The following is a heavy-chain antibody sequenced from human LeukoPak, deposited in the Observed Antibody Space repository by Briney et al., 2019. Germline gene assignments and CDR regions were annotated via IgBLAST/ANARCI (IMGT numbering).Heavy chain of an antibody. CDR2: IYYSGST. CDR3: ARLGWFPVAWFDP. D-gene: IGHD2-15*01. CDR1: GGSISSHY. Sequence: SETLSLTCTVSGGSISSHYWGWIRQPPGKGLQWIGYIYYSGSTNYNPSLKSRVTISVDTSKNHFSLKLSSVTAADTAVYYCARLGWFPVAWFDPWGQGTLVTVSS. J-gene: IGHJ5*02. V-gene: IGHV4-59*11.